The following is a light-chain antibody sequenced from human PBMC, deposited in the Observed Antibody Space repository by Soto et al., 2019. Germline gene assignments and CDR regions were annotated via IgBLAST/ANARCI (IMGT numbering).Light chain of an antibody. CDR3: QNYGRSTVT. CDR1: QSVSSSS. V-gene: IGKV3-20*01. J-gene: IGKJ1*01. CDR2: DTS. Sequence: EIDLTQSPGTLSLSAGERATLSCRASQSVSSSSLAWYQQKAGQAPRLLIYDTSTRATGIPDRFSGSGSGTDFTLTISRLEPEDFAVYYCQNYGRSTVTFGQGTKVEIK.